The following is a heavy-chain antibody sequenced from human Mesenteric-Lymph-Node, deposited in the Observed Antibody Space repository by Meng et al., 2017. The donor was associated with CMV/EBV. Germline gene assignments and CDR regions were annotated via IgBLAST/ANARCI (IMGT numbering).Heavy chain of an antibody. CDR3: ARHQRWLKSEGGFNY. D-gene: IGHD4-23*01. Sequence: QVQLQQWGAGLLNPSETLSPTCAVYGGSFSGYYWSWIRQPPGKGLEWIGEINHSGSTNYNPSLKSRVTISVDTSKNQFSLKLSSVTAADTAVYYCARHQRWLKSEGGFNYWGQGTLVTVSS. CDR2: INHSGST. CDR1: GGSFSGYY. V-gene: IGHV4-34*01. J-gene: IGHJ4*02.